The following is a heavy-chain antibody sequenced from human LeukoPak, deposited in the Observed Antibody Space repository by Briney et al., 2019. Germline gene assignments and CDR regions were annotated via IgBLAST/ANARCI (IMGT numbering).Heavy chain of an antibody. J-gene: IGHJ3*02. CDR2: ISAYNGNT. CDR3: ARDAPCSSTSCWSGDAFDI. D-gene: IGHD2-2*01. CDR1: GYTFTSYG. Sequence: ASVKVSCKASGYTFTSYGISWVRQAPGQGLEWMGWISAYNGNTNYAQKLQGRVTMTTDTSTSTAYMELRSLRSDDTAVYYCARDAPCSSTSCWSGDAFDIWGQGTMVTVSS. V-gene: IGHV1-18*01.